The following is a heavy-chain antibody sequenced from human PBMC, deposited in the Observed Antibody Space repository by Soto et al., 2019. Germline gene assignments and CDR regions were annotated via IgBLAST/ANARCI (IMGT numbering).Heavy chain of an antibody. J-gene: IGHJ4*02. CDR1: GFVFRTYA. Sequence: EERLLESGGDLVQPGGSLRLSCAASGFVFRTYAMSWVRRAPGKGLEWVSGISGSGGSASYADSVKGRFTISRDNSRDTVYLDMSSLTAEDTAVYYCVKDLKEWLRFVEVHFWGQGTLVTVSS. V-gene: IGHV3-23*01. D-gene: IGHD3-3*01. CDR3: VKDLKEWLRFVEVHF. CDR2: ISGSGGSA.